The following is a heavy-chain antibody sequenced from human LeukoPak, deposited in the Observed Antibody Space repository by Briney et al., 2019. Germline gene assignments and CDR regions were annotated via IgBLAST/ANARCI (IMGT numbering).Heavy chain of an antibody. J-gene: IGHJ4*02. CDR1: GGSISSYY. V-gene: IGHV4-59*08. Sequence: SETLSLTCTVSGGSISSYYWNWIRQPPGKGLEWIGYIYYSGSTNYNPSLKSRVTISVDTSKNQFSLKLSSVTAADTAVYCCARWVVSSGWYYFDYWGQGTLVTVSS. D-gene: IGHD6-19*01. CDR2: IYYSGST. CDR3: ARWVVSSGWYYFDY.